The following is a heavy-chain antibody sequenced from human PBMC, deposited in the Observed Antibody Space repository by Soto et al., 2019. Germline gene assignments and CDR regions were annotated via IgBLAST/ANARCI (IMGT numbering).Heavy chain of an antibody. CDR3: ARGVVVVAASQLGWFDP. J-gene: IGHJ5*02. CDR1: GGTFSRDA. CDR2: IIPMFGTA. D-gene: IGHD2-15*01. Sequence: QVQLVQSGAEVKNPGSSVKVSCKASGGTFSRDAISWVRQAPGQGLEWMGGIIPMFGTAKYVQKFQGRLTITADESTTTAYMEWRSLRSDDTAVYYCARGVVVVAASQLGWFDPWGQGTLVTVSS. V-gene: IGHV1-69*01.